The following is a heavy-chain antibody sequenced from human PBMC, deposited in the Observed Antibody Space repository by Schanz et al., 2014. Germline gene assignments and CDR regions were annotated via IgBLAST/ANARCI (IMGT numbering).Heavy chain of an antibody. CDR2: VCYDGSKK. CDR1: GFTFSSYG. D-gene: IGHD3-9*01. V-gene: IGHV3-33*01. Sequence: LVESGGGVVQPGRSLRLSCAASGFTFSSYGMHWVRQVPGKGLEWVAVVCYDGSKKYYADSVKGRFTVSRDNSKNTLYLQLNSLRAEDTAVYYCARDDKRYFDWLSTFDLWGQGTMVAVSS. CDR3: ARDDKRYFDWLSTFDL. J-gene: IGHJ3*01.